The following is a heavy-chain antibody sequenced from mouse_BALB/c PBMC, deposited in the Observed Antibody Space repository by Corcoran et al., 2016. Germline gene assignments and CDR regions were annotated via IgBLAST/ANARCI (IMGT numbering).Heavy chain of an antibody. Sequence: EVQLQQSGPELVKPGASVKMSCKASGYTFTEYYMKWVKQSHGKNLEWIGDVDPNNGGTSYSQNFKGKATWTVDKSSSTADMQLNLLTSEAAGVDFCARDRYWYFGVWGAGTTVTVSS. D-gene: IGHD2-14*01. V-gene: IGHV1-26*01. CDR1: GYTFTEYY. CDR2: VDPNNGGT. CDR3: ARDRYWYFGV. J-gene: IGHJ1*01.